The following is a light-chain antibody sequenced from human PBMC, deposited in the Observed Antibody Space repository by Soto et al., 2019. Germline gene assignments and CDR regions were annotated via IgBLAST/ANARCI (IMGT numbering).Light chain of an antibody. Sequence: EIVMTQSPATLSVSPGEGATLSCRASQSVSSKLAWYQQKPGQPPRLLIYDASNRATGIPARFSGTGSGTEFGLTISSLEPEDSAIYYCQQRNNWVTFGGGTKVDIK. CDR2: DAS. V-gene: IGKV3D-15*01. J-gene: IGKJ4*01. CDR1: QSVSSK. CDR3: QQRNNWVT.